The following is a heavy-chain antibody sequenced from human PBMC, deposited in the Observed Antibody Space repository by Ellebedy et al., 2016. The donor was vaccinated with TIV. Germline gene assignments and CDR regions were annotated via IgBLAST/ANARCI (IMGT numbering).Heavy chain of an antibody. CDR1: GFSFGSHG. CDR3: ARSDTAFVNWRNAFDV. D-gene: IGHD5-18*01. CDR2: ISYDGSDK. J-gene: IGHJ3*01. Sequence: GESLKISCAGSGFSFGSHGMHWVRQAPGKGLEWVATISYDGSDKYYEDSVKGRFTISRDNSRATQYLQMNSLKPEDTAMYYCARSDTAFVNWRNAFDVWGRGTVVTVSS. V-gene: IGHV3-30*03.